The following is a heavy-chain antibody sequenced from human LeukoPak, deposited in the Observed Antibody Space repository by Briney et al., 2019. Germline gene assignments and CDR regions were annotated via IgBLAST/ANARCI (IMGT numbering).Heavy chain of an antibody. D-gene: IGHD6-13*01. CDR1: GGSISSYY. CDR3: ARSKAAAVNFDY. CDR2: IYYSGST. V-gene: IGHV4-59*12. Sequence: SETLSLTCTVSGGSISSYYWSWIRQPPGKGLEWIGYIYYSGSTNYNPSLKSRVTISVDKSKNQFSLKLTSVTAADTAVYYCARSKAAAVNFDYWGQGTLVTVSS. J-gene: IGHJ4*02.